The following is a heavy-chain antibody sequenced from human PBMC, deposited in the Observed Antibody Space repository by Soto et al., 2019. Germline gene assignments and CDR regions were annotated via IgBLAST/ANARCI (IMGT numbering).Heavy chain of an antibody. J-gene: IGHJ6*02. CDR2: IIPIFGTA. CDR3: AISKGFPPPYGMDV. D-gene: IGHD3-10*01. Sequence: SVKVSCKASGGTFSSYAISWVRQAPGQGLEWMGGIIPIFGTANYAQKFQGRVTITADKPTSTAYMELSSLRSEDTAVYYCAISKGFPPPYGMDVWGQGTTVTVSS. V-gene: IGHV1-69*06. CDR1: GGTFSSYA.